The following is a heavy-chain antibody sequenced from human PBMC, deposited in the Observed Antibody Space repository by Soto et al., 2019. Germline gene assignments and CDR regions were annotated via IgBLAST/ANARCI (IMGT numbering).Heavy chain of an antibody. CDR1: GGTFSSYA. CDR2: IIPIFGTA. V-gene: IGHV1-69*13. D-gene: IGHD1-26*01. Sequence: SVKVSCKASGGTFSSYAISWVRQAPGQGLEWMGGIIPIFGTANYAQKFQGRVTITADESTSTAYMELSSLRSEDTAVYYCARGGLIVGATEYYYYYYGMDVWGQGTTVTVPS. J-gene: IGHJ6*02. CDR3: ARGGLIVGATEYYYYYYGMDV.